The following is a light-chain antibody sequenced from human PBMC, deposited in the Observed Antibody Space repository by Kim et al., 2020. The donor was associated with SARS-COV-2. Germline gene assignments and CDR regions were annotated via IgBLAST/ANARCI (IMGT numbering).Light chain of an antibody. Sequence: VPISCTGPSGGSASNYVQWYQQRPGSAPTTVIYEDNQRPSGVPDRFSGSIDSSSNSASLTISGLKTEDEADYYCQSYDSSNLNWVFGGGTKLTVL. CDR2: EDN. V-gene: IGLV6-57*02. CDR3: QSYDSSNLNWV. CDR1: SGGSASNY. J-gene: IGLJ3*02.